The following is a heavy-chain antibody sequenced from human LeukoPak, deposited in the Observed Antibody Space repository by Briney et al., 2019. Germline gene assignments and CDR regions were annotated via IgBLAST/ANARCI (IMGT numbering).Heavy chain of an antibody. D-gene: IGHD5-12*01. CDR1: GFNFINTW. CDR3: ARGPSGYHNT. V-gene: IGHV3-74*01. CDR2: IKNDGSGI. J-gene: IGHJ1*01. Sequence: GGSLRLSCAASGFNFINTWMHWVRQVPGKGLVWVARIKNDGSGIIYADSVKGRFTISRDNARNTLYLQMNSLRAEDTAVYYCARGPSGYHNTGGQGTLVTVSS.